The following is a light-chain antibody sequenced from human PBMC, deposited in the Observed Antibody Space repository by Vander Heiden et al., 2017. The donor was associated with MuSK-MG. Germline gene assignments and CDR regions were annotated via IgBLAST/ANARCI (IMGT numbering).Light chain of an antibody. CDR1: TGAVTSGFY. CDR3: LLYYGGAPV. Sequence: TVVTQEPSLTVSPGETVTLTCASSTGAVTSGFYPNWFQQKPGQAPRSVIYNTDNKYAWTPARFSGSLLGGKAALTLSGVQPEDEAGYYCLLYYGGAPVFGGGTKLTVL. CDR2: NTD. J-gene: IGLJ2*01. V-gene: IGLV7-43*01.